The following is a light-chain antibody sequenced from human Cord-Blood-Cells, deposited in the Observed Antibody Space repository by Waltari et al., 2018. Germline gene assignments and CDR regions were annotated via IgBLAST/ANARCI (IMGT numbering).Light chain of an antibody. CDR2: SNN. CDR1: SSNIGSNT. CDR3: AAWDDSLNGPV. V-gene: IGLV1-44*01. Sequence: QSVLTQPPSASGTPGQRVTISCSGSSSNIGSNTVNWYQQLPGTAPKLLIYSNNQRPSGVPDRCAGSKSGTSASRAISGLQSEDEADYYCAAWDDSLNGPVCGGGTKLTVL. J-gene: IGLJ2*01.